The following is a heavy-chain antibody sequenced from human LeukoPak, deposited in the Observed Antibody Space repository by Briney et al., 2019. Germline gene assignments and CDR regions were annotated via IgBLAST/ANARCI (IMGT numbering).Heavy chain of an antibody. CDR2: IYSSGST. CDR1: GFIVSSNY. D-gene: IGHD3-22*01. J-gene: IGHJ4*02. CDR3: ATPDYDSSTYVGDY. V-gene: IGHV3-53*01. Sequence: GGSLRLSCAASGFIVSSNYMSWVRQAPGKGLEWVSVIYSSGSTYYADSVKGRFTISIDNSKNTLYLQMNSLTAEDTAVYYCATPDYDSSTYVGDYWGQGTLVTVSS.